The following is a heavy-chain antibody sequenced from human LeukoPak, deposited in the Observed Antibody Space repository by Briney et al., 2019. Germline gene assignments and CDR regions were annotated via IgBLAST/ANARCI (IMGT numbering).Heavy chain of an antibody. D-gene: IGHD3-22*01. V-gene: IGHV3-7*05. CDR1: GFIFTTYW. CDR2: IKQDGTDK. Sequence: PGGSLRLSCAASGFIFTTYWMSWVRQAPGKGLEWVANIKQDGTDKIYVDSVRGRFTISRDKANNSLYLQMNSLRVEDTAVYYCVRDWGSSGHRFDSWGEGTLVTVSS. CDR3: VRDWGSSGHRFDS. J-gene: IGHJ4*02.